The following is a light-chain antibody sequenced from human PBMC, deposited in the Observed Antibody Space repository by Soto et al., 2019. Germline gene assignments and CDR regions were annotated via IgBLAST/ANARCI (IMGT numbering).Light chain of an antibody. CDR1: QNIGSW. J-gene: IGKJ2*01. CDR2: KAT. Sequence: DIQMTQSPSTLSASVGDGVTITCRAIQNIGSWLAWYQQKPGEAPKLLISKATNLQSGVPSRFSGSGSGTDFSLTISSLQPVDSATYFCQQYNDFQYSFGPGTKLDI. V-gene: IGKV1-5*03. CDR3: QQYNDFQYS.